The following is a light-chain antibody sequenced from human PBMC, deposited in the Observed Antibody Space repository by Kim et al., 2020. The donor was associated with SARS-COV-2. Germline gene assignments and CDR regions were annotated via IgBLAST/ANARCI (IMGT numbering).Light chain of an antibody. CDR2: AAS. J-gene: IGKJ4*01. CDR1: QVISSH. V-gene: IGKV1-8*01. CDR3: KQYHHHPPA. Sequence: VSTGERVTITWRASQVISSHLAWYQQKPGQAPKLLIYAASTMQTGVPVRFSGIGSGTEFTLTITYLQSEDFAIYYCKQYHHHPPAFGGGTKVDIK.